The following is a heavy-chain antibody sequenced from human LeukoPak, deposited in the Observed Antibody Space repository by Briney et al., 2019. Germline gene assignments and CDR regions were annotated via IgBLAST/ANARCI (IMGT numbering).Heavy chain of an antibody. V-gene: IGHV4-39*01. CDR2: IYYSGNA. Sequence: PETLSLTCTVSGGSISSSTYYWGWIRQPPGKGLEWIGSIYYSGNAYYNPSLKSRITMSVDTSKNQFSLRVSSVTAADTALYYCARHERGSSDWFDPWGQGTLVTVSS. D-gene: IGHD6-6*01. J-gene: IGHJ5*02. CDR1: GGSISSSTYY. CDR3: ARHERGSSDWFDP.